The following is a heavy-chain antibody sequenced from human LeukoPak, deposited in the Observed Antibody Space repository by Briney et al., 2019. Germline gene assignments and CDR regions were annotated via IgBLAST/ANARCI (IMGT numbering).Heavy chain of an antibody. CDR3: ARDRIQEWRFLEWLSLGY. V-gene: IGHV1-2*02. CDR2: INPNSGGT. Sequence: ASVKVSCKASGYTFTGYYMHWVRQGPGQGLGWMGMINPNSGGTNYAQKFQGRVTMTRDTSISTAYMELSRLRSDDTAVYYCARDRIQEWRFLEWLSLGYWGQGTLVTVSS. D-gene: IGHD3-3*01. J-gene: IGHJ4*02. CDR1: GYTFTGYY.